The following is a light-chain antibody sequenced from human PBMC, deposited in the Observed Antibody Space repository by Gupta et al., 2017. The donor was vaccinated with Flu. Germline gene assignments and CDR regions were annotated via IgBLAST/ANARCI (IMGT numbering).Light chain of an antibody. V-gene: IGKV3-15*01. CDR3: QQYNNWPPLT. Sequence: IVLTQSPATLSVSPGERATLSCRASLSISTNLAWYQQKAGQAPRLLIYGASTRDTGIPARFSGSGSGADFTLTISSRQLEDFAVYYCQQYNNWPPLTFGGGTKVEIK. CDR2: GAS. J-gene: IGKJ4*01. CDR1: LSISTN.